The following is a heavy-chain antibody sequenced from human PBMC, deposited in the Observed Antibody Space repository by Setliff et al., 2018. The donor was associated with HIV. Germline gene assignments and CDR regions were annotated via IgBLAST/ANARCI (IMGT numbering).Heavy chain of an antibody. CDR2: MFYSGST. V-gene: IGHV4-59*10. CDR3: ARSYCSSTSCSYYFDY. D-gene: IGHD2-2*01. CDR1: GGSFSGYY. J-gene: IGHJ4*02. Sequence: SETLSLTCAVYGGSFSGYYWSWIRQPAGKGLEWIGNMFYSGSTNYNPSLKSRVTMSVDTSNNQFSLKLSSVTAADTAVYHCARSYCSSTSCSYYFDYWGQGTLVTVSS.